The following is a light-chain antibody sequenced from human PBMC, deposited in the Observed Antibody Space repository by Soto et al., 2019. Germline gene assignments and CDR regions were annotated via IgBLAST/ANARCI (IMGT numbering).Light chain of an antibody. V-gene: IGLV2-23*01. CDR3: CSYAGGASVV. J-gene: IGLJ2*01. CDR1: SSDIGRYNL. Sequence: QSALTQPASVSGSPGQSITISCTGTSSDIGRYNLVSWYQQHPGKAPKLIIYEDIERPSGVSDRFSGSKSGNTASLTISGLQTEVEADYYCCSYAGGASVVFGGGTK. CDR2: EDI.